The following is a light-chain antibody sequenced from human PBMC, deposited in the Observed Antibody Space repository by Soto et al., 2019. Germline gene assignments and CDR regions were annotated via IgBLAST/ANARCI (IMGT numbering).Light chain of an antibody. V-gene: IGKV1-5*03. CDR1: QNINDA. CDR3: QQHKSYPRT. Sequence: DIQMTQSLSTLSAFVGDRVTITCRARQNINDALGWYQQKPGKAPNLLIYKASSLESGVPSRFSGSGSGTEFTLTISSLQPEDFAAYYCQQHKSYPRTFGQGTKVEIK. J-gene: IGKJ1*01. CDR2: KAS.